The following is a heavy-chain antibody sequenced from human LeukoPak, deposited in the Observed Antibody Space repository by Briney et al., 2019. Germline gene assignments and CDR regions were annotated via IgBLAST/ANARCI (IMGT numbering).Heavy chain of an antibody. CDR1: GYTFTSYY. Sequence: ASVTVSCKASGYTFTSYYMHWVRQAPGQGLEWMGIINPSGGSTSYAQKFQGRVTMTRDTSTSTVYMELSSLRSEDTAVYYCARERYYYGSGRTLGYYYGMDVWGQGTTVTVSS. CDR3: ARERYYYGSGRTLGYYYGMDV. V-gene: IGHV1-46*01. D-gene: IGHD3-10*01. J-gene: IGHJ6*02. CDR2: INPSGGST.